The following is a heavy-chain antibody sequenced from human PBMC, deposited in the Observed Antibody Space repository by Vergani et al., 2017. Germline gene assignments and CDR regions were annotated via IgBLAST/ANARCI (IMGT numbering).Heavy chain of an antibody. V-gene: IGHV1-69*01. CDR1: GGTFSSYA. CDR2: IIPIFGTA. Sequence: QVQLVQSGAEVKKPGSSVKVSCKASGGTFSSYAISWVRQAPGQGLEWMGGIIPIFGTANYAQKFQGRVTITADESTSTAYMELSSLRSEDTAVYYCARGYYDSSGYYYSGGDAFDIWGQVTMVTVSS. D-gene: IGHD3-22*01. J-gene: IGHJ3*02. CDR3: ARGYYDSSGYYYSGGDAFDI.